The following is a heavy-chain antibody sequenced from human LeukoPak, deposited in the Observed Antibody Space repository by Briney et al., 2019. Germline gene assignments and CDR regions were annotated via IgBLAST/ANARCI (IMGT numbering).Heavy chain of an antibody. J-gene: IGHJ4*02. Sequence: PSETLSLTCTVSGGSVSSGSYYWSWIRQPPGKGLEWIGYIYYSGSTNYNPSLKSRVTISVDTSKNQFSLKLSSVTAADTAVYYCGASGYYNYFDYWGQGTLVTVSS. CDR1: GGSVSSGSYY. D-gene: IGHD3-3*01. CDR3: GASGYYNYFDY. V-gene: IGHV4-61*01. CDR2: IYYSGST.